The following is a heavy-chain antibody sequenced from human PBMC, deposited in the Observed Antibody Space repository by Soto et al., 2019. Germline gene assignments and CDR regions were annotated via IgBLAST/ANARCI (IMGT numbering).Heavy chain of an antibody. CDR2: ITSSSSYT. J-gene: IGHJ5*02. Sequence: QVQLVESGGGLVKPGGSLRLSCAASGFTFSDYYMTWIRQAPGKGLEWVSYITSSSSYTNYADSVKGRFTIPRDNAKNSLYLQMSSMRAEDTAVYYCAASHGGYWFDPWGQGTLVTVSS. CDR3: AASHGGYWFDP. V-gene: IGHV3-11*05. D-gene: IGHD3-10*01. CDR1: GFTFSDYY.